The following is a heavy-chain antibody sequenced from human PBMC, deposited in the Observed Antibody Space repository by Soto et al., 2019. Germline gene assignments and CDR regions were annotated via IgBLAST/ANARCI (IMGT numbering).Heavy chain of an antibody. D-gene: IGHD7-27*01. V-gene: IGHV5-51*01. CDR1: GYSFTSYW. CDR2: IYPGDSDT. Sequence: GESLKISCKGSGYSFTSYWIGWVRQMPGKGLEWMGIIYPGDSDTRYSPSFQGQVTISADKSISTAYLQWSSLKASVTAMYYCARILTGAVDYYYYMDVWGKGTTVTVSS. CDR3: ARILTGAVDYYYYMDV. J-gene: IGHJ6*03.